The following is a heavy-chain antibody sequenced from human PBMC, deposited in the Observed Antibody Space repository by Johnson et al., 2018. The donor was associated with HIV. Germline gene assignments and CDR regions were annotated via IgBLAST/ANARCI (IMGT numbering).Heavy chain of an antibody. CDR2: ISWDGGST. J-gene: IGHJ3*02. D-gene: IGHD6-13*01. CDR3: AAYSSSYDAFDI. CDR1: GFTFDDYT. V-gene: IGHV3-43*01. Sequence: VQLVESGGVVVQPGGSLRLSCAASGFTFDDYTMHWVRQAPGKGLEWVSLISWDGGSTYYADSVKGRFTISSDNSKNSLYLQMNSLRTEDTALYYCAAYSSSYDAFDIWGQGTMVTVSS.